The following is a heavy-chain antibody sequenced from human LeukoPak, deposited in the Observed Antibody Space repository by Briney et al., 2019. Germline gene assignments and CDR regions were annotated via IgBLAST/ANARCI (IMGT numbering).Heavy chain of an antibody. D-gene: IGHD6-19*01. CDR3: ARAPSPRYSSGWYDAVYYYGMDV. CDR1: GGSISSSRYY. CDR2: IYYSGST. V-gene: IGHV4-39*07. Sequence: SETLSLTCTVSGGSISSSRYYWGWIRQPPGKGLEWIGSIYYSGSTNYNPSLKSRVTISVDTSKNQFSLKLSSVTAADTAVYYCARAPSPRYSSGWYDAVYYYGMDVWGQGTTVTVSS. J-gene: IGHJ6*02.